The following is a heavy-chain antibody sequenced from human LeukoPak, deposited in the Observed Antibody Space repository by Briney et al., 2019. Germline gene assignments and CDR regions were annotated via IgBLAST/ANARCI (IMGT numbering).Heavy chain of an antibody. Sequence: GGSLRLSCAASGFTFSSYAMSWVRQAPGKGLEWVSAISCSGGSTYYADSVKGRFTISRDNSKNTLYLQMNSLRAEDTAVYYCAKDKVANYYDSSGYLDYWGQGTLVTVSS. CDR1: GFTFSSYA. CDR2: ISCSGGST. CDR3: AKDKVANYYDSSGYLDY. J-gene: IGHJ4*02. V-gene: IGHV3-23*01. D-gene: IGHD3-22*01.